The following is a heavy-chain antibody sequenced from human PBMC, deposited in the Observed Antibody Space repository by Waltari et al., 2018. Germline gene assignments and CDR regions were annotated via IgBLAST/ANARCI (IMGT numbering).Heavy chain of an antibody. V-gene: IGHV3-11*01. Sequence: QVHLVESGGCLVKPGGSLRLSCAASGLSFHEPYVSWVRQAPGKGLELVSFISNTGNTIYYADSVKGRFTISRDSAKDSLFLQMNSLRAEDTAVYFCARGLFQGMDVWGQGTTVTVSS. J-gene: IGHJ6*02. D-gene: IGHD2-21*01. CDR1: GLSFHEPY. CDR3: ARGLFQGMDV. CDR2: ISNTGNTI.